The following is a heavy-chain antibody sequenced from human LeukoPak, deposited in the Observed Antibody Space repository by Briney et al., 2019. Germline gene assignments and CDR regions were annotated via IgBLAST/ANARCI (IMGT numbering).Heavy chain of an antibody. D-gene: IGHD5-12*01. V-gene: IGHV4-30-4*08. CDR3: ARVIPYSGSDI. Sequence: SETLSLTCTVSGGSISSGDYYWSWIRQPPGKGLEWIGYIYYSGSTYYNPSLKSRVTISVDTSKNQFSLKLSSVTAADTAVYYCARVIPYSGSDIWGQGTMVTVSS. CDR1: GGSISSGDYY. J-gene: IGHJ3*02. CDR2: IYYSGST.